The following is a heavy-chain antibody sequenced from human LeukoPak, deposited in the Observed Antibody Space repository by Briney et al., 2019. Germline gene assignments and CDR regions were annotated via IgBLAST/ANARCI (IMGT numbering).Heavy chain of an antibody. D-gene: IGHD2-2*01. CDR2: INHSGST. J-gene: IGHJ4*02. CDR1: GGSFSGYY. Sequence: PSETLSLTCAVYGGSFSGYYWSWIRQPPGKGLEWIGEINHSGSTNYNPSLKSRVTISVDTSKNQFSLKLSSVTAADTAVYYCARAVLGYCSITSCYAHDYWGQGTLVTVSS. V-gene: IGHV4-34*01. CDR3: ARAVLGYCSITSCYAHDY.